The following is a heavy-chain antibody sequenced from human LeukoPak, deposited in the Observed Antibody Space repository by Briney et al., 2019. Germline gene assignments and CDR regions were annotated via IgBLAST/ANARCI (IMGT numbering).Heavy chain of an antibody. CDR2: IYPSDSDT. J-gene: IGHJ4*02. CDR3: ARTMVRGVITSSFDF. CDR1: RYSFTSYW. V-gene: IGHV5-51*01. Sequence: GESLKISCKGSRYSFTSYWIGWLRQMPGKGLEWMGIIYPSDSDTRYSPSFQGQVTISADKSVSTAYLQWSSLEASDTAMYYCARTMVRGVITSSFDFWGQGTLVTVSS. D-gene: IGHD3-10*01.